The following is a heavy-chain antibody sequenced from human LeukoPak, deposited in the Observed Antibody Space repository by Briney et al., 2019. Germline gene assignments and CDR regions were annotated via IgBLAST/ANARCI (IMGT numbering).Heavy chain of an antibody. CDR2: IIPIFGTA. CDR1: GGTFISYA. J-gene: IGHJ6*02. V-gene: IGHV1-69*13. D-gene: IGHD3-3*01. CDR3: AREPEFGVVNSVGMDV. Sequence: ASVKVSCKASGGTFISYAISWVRQAPGQGLEWMGGIIPIFGTANYAQKFQGRVTITADESTSTAYMELSSLRSEDTAVYYCAREPEFGVVNSVGMDVWGQGTTVTVSS.